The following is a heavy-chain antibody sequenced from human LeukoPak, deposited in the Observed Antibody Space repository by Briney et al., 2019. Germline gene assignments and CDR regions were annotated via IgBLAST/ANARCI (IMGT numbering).Heavy chain of an antibody. CDR3: ATDWTLSGSSSVRDAFDI. V-gene: IGHV1-24*01. D-gene: IGHD1-26*01. J-gene: IGHJ3*02. Sequence: ASVKVSCMVSGYTLTELSMHWVRPAPGKGLEWMGGFDREDGETIYSQKFQGRVTMTEDTSTDTAYMELSSLRSEDTAVYYCATDWTLSGSSSVRDAFDIWGQGTMVTVSS. CDR2: FDREDGET. CDR1: GYTLTELS.